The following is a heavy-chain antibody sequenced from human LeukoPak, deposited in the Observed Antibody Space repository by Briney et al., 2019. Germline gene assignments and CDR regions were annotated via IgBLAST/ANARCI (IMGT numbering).Heavy chain of an antibody. CDR2: IYHSGST. D-gene: IGHD1-20*01. J-gene: IGHJ5*02. CDR3: ARDNYNWFDP. CDR1: GYSISSGYY. Sequence: SETLSLTCAVSGYSISSGYYWGWIRQPPGKGLEWIGSIYHSGSTYYNPSLKSRVTISVDTSKNQFSLKLSSVTAADTAVYYCARDNYNWFDPWGQGTLVTVSS. V-gene: IGHV4-38-2*02.